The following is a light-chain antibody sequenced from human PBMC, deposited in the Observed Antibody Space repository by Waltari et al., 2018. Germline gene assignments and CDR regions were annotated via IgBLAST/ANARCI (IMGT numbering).Light chain of an antibody. V-gene: IGKV1-5*03. CDR2: EAS. CDR3: QQYNSFSLT. J-gene: IGKJ2*01. Sequence: DIQMTQSPSTLSASVGDRVTITCRASQSISNWLAWYQQKPGKAPKLLISEASTLESGVPERFSGSGSGTDFTLTISSLQPDDFATYYCQQYNSFSLTFGQGTKLEI. CDR1: QSISNW.